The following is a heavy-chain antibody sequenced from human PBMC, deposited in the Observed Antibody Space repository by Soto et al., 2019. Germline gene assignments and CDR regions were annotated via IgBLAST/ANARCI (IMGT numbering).Heavy chain of an antibody. CDR3: ARGPGGPDGPGDY. CDR1: GYTLTNNA. J-gene: IGHJ4*02. D-gene: IGHD2-15*01. V-gene: IGHV1-3*01. CDR2: INAGNGNT. Sequence: SVKVTCKDSGYTLTNNARQWVRQAPGQRLEWMGWINAGNGNTKYSQKIQGRVTITRDTSASTAYMELSSLRSEDTAVYYCARGPGGPDGPGDYWGQGTLVTVPQ.